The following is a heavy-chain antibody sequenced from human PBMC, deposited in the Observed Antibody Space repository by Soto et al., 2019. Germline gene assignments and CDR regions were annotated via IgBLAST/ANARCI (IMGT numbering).Heavy chain of an antibody. Sequence: GGSLRLSCAASGFTFSSYAKSCVRQAPWKGLEWVSAISGSCGITYYADSVKGRFTISRDNPKNTLYLQMNSLRAEDTAVCYCPKDRKSGQLVPWESRSRDAFDIWGQGTMVTVSS. CDR3: PKDRKSGQLVPWESRSRDAFDI. CDR2: ISGSCGIT. CDR1: GFTFSSYA. J-gene: IGHJ3*02. V-gene: IGHV3-23*01. D-gene: IGHD6-13*01.